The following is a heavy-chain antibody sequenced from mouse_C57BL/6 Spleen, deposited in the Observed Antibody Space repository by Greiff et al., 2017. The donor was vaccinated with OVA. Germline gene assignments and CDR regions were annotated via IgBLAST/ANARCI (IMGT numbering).Heavy chain of an antibody. CDR3: AKNSYGSSFDY. V-gene: IGHV2-5*01. J-gene: IGHJ2*01. CDR1: GFSLTSYG. CDR2: IWRGGST. D-gene: IGHD1-1*01. Sequence: VQLVESGPGLVQPSQRLSITCTVSGFSLTSYGVHWVRQSPGKGLEWLGVIWRGGSTDYNASFMSRLSITKDNSKSQVFFKMNSLQADDTAIYYCAKNSYGSSFDYWGQGTTLTVSS.